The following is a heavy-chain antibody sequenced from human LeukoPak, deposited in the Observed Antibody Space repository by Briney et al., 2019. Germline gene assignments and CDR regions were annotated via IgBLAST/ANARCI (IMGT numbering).Heavy chain of an antibody. Sequence: GGSLRLSCAASGFTFSAYWMNWVRQAPGKGLEWVANIRQDGSEKYYVDSVKGRFTISRDNAKNSLYLQMNSLRAEDTAVYFCSGGSGWVTDSWGQGTLVTVSA. CDR2: IRQDGSEK. D-gene: IGHD6-19*01. V-gene: IGHV3-7*01. J-gene: IGHJ4*02. CDR3: SGGSGWVTDS. CDR1: GFTFSAYW.